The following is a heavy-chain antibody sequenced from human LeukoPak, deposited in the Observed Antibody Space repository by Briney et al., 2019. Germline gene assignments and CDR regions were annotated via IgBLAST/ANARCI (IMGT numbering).Heavy chain of an antibody. Sequence: SVKVPCKASGGTFNTYAINWVRQAPGQGLEWMGRIIPVFGTPHYAQKYQGRFTITTDEFASTVYMELSSLRSQDTAIYYCARIEGDYGVFVFWGQGTLVTVSS. CDR2: IIPVFGTP. D-gene: IGHD4-17*01. V-gene: IGHV1-69*05. J-gene: IGHJ4*02. CDR1: GGTFNTYA. CDR3: ARIEGDYGVFVF.